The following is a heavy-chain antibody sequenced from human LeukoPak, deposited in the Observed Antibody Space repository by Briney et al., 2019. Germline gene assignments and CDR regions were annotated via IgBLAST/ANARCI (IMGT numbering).Heavy chain of an antibody. D-gene: IGHD3-16*01. CDR1: GFTFSSYA. CDR3: AKGKRFPYYFDY. Sequence: GGSLRLSCAASGFTFSSYAMHWVRQAPGKGLEWVAVISYDGSNKYYADSVKGRFTISRDNSKNTLYLQMNSLRAEDTAVYYCAKGKRFPYYFDYWGQGTLVTVSS. CDR2: ISYDGSNK. V-gene: IGHV3-30*04. J-gene: IGHJ4*02.